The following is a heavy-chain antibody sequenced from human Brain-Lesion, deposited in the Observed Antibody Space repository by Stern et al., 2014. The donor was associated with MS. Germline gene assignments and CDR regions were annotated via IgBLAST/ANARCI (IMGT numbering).Heavy chain of an antibody. Sequence: VQLVQSGAEVKKPGASVKVSCKVSGSTLPELSMHWVRQAPRKGLVWMGGFDPEDGETIYAQKVQGRVTMTEDTSTDTAYMELSSLRSEDTAVYYCATLSPGAGGNYYRHFDYWGQGTLVTVSS. V-gene: IGHV1-24*01. CDR3: ATLSPGAGGNYYRHFDY. CDR2: FDPEDGET. J-gene: IGHJ4*02. CDR1: GSTLPELS. D-gene: IGHD1-26*01.